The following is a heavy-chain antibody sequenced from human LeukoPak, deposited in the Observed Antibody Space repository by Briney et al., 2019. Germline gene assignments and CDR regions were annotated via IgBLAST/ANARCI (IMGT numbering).Heavy chain of an antibody. CDR3: ARDGGDGSSYYYGMDV. D-gene: IGHD5-24*01. CDR1: GFTFSSYS. V-gene: IGHV3-21*01. Sequence: GGSLRLPRAASGFTFSSYSMNWVRQAPGKGLEWISSISSSSSYIYYADSVKGRFTISRDNAKNSLYLQMNSLRAEDTAVYYCARDGGDGSSYYYGMDVWGQGTTVTVSS. J-gene: IGHJ6*02. CDR2: ISSSSSYI.